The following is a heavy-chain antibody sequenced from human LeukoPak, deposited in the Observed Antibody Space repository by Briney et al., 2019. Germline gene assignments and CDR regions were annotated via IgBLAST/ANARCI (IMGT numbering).Heavy chain of an antibody. D-gene: IGHD6-13*01. J-gene: IGHJ5*02. CDR2: IWYDGSNK. CDR1: GFTFSSYG. CDR3: ARESVEQLNWFDP. Sequence: GGSLRLSCAASGFTFSSYGMHWVRQAPGKGLEWVAVIWYDGSNKYYADSVKGRFTISRDNSKNTLYLQMNSLRAEDTAVYYCARESVEQLNWFDPWGQGTLVTGSS. V-gene: IGHV3-33*01.